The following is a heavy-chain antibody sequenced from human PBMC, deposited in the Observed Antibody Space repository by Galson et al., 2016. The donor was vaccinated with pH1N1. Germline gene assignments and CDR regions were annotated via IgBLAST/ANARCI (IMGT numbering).Heavy chain of an antibody. V-gene: IGHV1-46*01. J-gene: IGHJ4*02. CDR1: GYTFTTNY. CDR3: TRDLGRRREY. Sequence: SVKVSCKASGYTFTTNYIHWVRQAPGQGLEWMGVIDPSGGGTTYAQKLQARVTMTRDTSTSTVYMDLSSLKSEDTAVYYCTRDLGRRREYWGQGTLVTVSS. D-gene: IGHD1-26*01. CDR2: IDPSGGGT.